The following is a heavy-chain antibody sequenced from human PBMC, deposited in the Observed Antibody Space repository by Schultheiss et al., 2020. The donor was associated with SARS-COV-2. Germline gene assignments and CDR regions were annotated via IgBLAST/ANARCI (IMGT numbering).Heavy chain of an antibody. D-gene: IGHD4-17*01. CDR2: ISYDGSNK. CDR3: AREAVTILDY. V-gene: IGHV3-30*03. J-gene: IGHJ4*02. Sequence: GGSLRLSCAASGFTFSSYGMHWVRQAPGKGLEWVAVISYDGSNKYYADSVKGRFTISRDNSKNTLYLQMNSLRAEDTAVYYCAREAVTILDYWGQGTLVTVSS. CDR1: GFTFSSYG.